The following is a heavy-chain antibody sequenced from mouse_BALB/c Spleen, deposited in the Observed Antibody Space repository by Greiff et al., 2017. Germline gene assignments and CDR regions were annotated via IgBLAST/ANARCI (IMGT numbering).Heavy chain of an antibody. V-gene: IGHV5-15*02. J-gene: IGHJ4*01. CDR2: ISNLAYSI. Sequence: EVKLVESGGGLVQPGGSRKLSCAASGFTFSDYGMAWVRQAPGKGPEWVAFISNLAYSIYYADTVTGRFTISRENAKNTLYLEMSSLRSEDTAMYYCARCDRYGYYAMDYWGQGTSVTVSS. CDR1: GFTFSDYG. CDR3: ARCDRYGYYAMDY. D-gene: IGHD2-14*01.